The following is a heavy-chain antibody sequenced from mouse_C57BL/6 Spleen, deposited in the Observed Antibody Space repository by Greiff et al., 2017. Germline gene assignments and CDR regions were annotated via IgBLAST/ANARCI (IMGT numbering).Heavy chain of an antibody. Sequence: EVQLVESVPGMVKPSQSLSLTCTVTGYSITSGYDWHWIRHFPGNKLEWMGYISYSGSTNYNPSLKSRISITHDTSKNHFFLKLNSVTTEDTATYYCARDRDYGGRCYFEVWGAETTETVST. CDR1: GYSITSGYD. CDR2: ISYSGST. V-gene: IGHV3-1*01. J-gene: IGHJ1*01. CDR3: ARDRDYGGRCYFEV. D-gene: IGHD1-1*01.